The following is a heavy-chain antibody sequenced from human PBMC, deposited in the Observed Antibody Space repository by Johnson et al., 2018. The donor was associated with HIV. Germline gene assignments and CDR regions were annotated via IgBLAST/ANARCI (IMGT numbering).Heavy chain of an antibody. J-gene: IGHJ3*02. D-gene: IGHD6-19*01. CDR3: AKDTSGWDAFDI. Sequence: VLLVESGGGVVRPGGSLRLSCAASGFTFDDYAMHWVRQAPGKGLEWVSGISWNSGSIGYADSVKGRFTISRDNAKNSLYLQMNSLRAEDTALYYCAKDTSGWDAFDIWGQGTMVTVSS. CDR2: ISWNSGSI. V-gene: IGHV3-9*01. CDR1: GFTFDDYA.